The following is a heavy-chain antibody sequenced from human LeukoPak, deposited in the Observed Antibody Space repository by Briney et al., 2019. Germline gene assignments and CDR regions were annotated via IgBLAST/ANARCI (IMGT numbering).Heavy chain of an antibody. CDR3: AREGYYGSGSPPSLYFDY. V-gene: IGHV3-30-3*01. CDR2: TSSDLNVK. Sequence: GGSLRLSCAASGFTFRNYVIHWVSQAPGKGLEWVAVTSSDLNVKLYADSVKGRFTISRDNSRSTLYLQMNSLRPEDTAIYYCAREGYYGSGSPPSLYFDYWGQGTLVTVSS. CDR1: GFTFRNYV. J-gene: IGHJ4*02. D-gene: IGHD3-10*01.